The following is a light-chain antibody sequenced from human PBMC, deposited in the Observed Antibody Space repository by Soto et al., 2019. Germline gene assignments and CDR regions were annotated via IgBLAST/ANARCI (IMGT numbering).Light chain of an antibody. CDR3: SSYTSSSTYV. Sequence: QSVLTQPASVSGSPGQSIAISCTGTSSDVGAYNYVSWHQQHPGKAPKLLIYDVSNRPSGVSDRFSGSKSGNTASLTISGLQAEDEADYYCSSYTSSSTYVFGTGTKVTVL. V-gene: IGLV2-14*01. J-gene: IGLJ1*01. CDR2: DVS. CDR1: SSDVGAYNY.